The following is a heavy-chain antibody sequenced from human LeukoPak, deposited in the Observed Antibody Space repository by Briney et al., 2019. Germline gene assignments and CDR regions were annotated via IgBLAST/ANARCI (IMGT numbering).Heavy chain of an antibody. CDR3: ARGSSSNSWYFDY. D-gene: IGHD6-13*01. CDR1: GDSASSNSAT. V-gene: IGHV6-1*01. Sequence: SQTLSLTCAISGDSASSNSATWTWIRQSPSRGLEWLGRTYYRSMWYNNYAVSVKSRIVINPDTSKNQFSLQLNSVTPEDTAVYYCARGSSSNSWYFDYWGQGNLVTVSS. J-gene: IGHJ4*02. CDR2: TYYRSMWYN.